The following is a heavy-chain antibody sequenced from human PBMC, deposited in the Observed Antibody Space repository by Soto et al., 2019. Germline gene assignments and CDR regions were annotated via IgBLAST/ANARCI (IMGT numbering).Heavy chain of an antibody. CDR1: GGSFSGYY. CDR2: INHSGST. Sequence: QVQLQQWGAGLLKPSETLSLTCAVYGGSFSGYYWSWIRQPPGKGLEWIGEINHSGSTNYNPSLKSRVTISVDTSKNQFSLKLSSVTAADTAEYYCARGSSGYYFDYWGQGTLVTVSS. J-gene: IGHJ4*02. V-gene: IGHV4-34*01. CDR3: ARGSSGYYFDY. D-gene: IGHD5-12*01.